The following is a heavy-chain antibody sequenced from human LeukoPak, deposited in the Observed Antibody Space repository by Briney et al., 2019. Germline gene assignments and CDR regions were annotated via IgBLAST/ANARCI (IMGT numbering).Heavy chain of an antibody. J-gene: IGHJ4*02. CDR2: INHSGST. D-gene: IGHD3-10*01. V-gene: IGHV4-34*01. CDR1: GGSFSGYY. Sequence: KPSETLSLTCAVYGGSFSGYYWSWIRQPPGKGLEWIGEINHSGSTNYNPSLKSRVTISVDTSKNQFSLKLSSVTAADTAVYYCARGPKFVWFGEVKFDYWGQGTLVTVSS. CDR3: ARGPKFVWFGEVKFDY.